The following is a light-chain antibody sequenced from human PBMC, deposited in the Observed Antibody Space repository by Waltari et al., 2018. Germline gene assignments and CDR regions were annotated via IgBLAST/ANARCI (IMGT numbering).Light chain of an antibody. CDR1: QTVLSSSNNKNY. V-gene: IGKV4-1*01. CDR3: QQYNISSPWT. Sequence: DIVMTQSPDSLAVSLGERATINCKSSQTVLSSSNNKNYLTWYQQKPGQPPKLLVYWASTRESGVPDRFSGSGSGTDFTLTISSLQPDDFATYYCQQYNISSPWTFGQGTKVAMK. CDR2: WAS. J-gene: IGKJ1*01.